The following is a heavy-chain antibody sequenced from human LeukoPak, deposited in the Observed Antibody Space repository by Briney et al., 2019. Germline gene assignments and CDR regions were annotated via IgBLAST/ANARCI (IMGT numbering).Heavy chain of an antibody. CDR1: GFTFSNYW. V-gene: IGHV3-7*01. J-gene: IGHJ4*02. CDR2: IKQDGSEK. CDR3: ARGRQIAY. Sequence: GGSLRLSCAASGFTFSNYWLTWVRQAPGQGLEWVANIKQDGSEKHYVDSVKGRFTISRDNAKNSLYLQMNSLRAEDTAVYYCARGRQIAYWGQGTLVTVSS.